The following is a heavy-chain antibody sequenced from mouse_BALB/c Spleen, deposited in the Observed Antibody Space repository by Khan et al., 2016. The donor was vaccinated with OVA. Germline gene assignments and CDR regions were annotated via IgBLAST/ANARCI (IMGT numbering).Heavy chain of an antibody. CDR3: ARTRNGYFDY. CDR1: GFSLTNYG. CDR2: IWSGGST. J-gene: IGHJ2*01. D-gene: IGHD1-1*02. Sequence: QVQLQQSGPGLVQPSQSLSITCTVSGFSLTNYGVHWVRQSPGKGLEWLGMIWSGGSTDYNATFISRLSISKDNSKSQVFFKMNSLQVNDIAIYYCARTRNGYFDYWGQGTTLTVSS. V-gene: IGHV2-2*02.